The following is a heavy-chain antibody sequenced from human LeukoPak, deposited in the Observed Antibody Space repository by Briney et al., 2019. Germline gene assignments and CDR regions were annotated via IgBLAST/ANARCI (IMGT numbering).Heavy chain of an antibody. J-gene: IGHJ4*02. CDR1: GGSISSYY. CDR2: IYYSGST. V-gene: IGHV4-59*01. D-gene: IGHD2/OR15-2a*01. CDR3: ARVRIFEYYFDY. Sequence: SETLSLTCTVSGGSISSYYWSWIRQPPGKGLEWIGYIYYSGSTNYNPSLKSRVTISVDTSKNQFSLKLSSVTAADTAVYYCARVRIFEYYFDYWGQGTLVTVSS.